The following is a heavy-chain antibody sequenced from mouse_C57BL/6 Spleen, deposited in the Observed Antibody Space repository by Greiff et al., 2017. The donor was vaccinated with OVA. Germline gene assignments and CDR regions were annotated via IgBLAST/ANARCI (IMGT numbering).Heavy chain of an antibody. J-gene: IGHJ3*01. V-gene: IGHV5-17*01. Sequence: EVQVVESGGGLVKPGGSLKLSCAASGFTFSDYGMHWVRQAPEKGLELVAYISSGSSTIYYADTVKGRFTISRDNAKNTLFLQMTSLRSEDTAMYYCARLRSPFAYWGQGTLVTVSA. D-gene: IGHD1-1*01. CDR2: ISSGSSTI. CDR3: ARLRSPFAY. CDR1: GFTFSDYG.